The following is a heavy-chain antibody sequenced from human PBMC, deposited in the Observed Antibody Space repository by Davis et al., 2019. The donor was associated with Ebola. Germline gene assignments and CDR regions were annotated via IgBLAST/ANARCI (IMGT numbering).Heavy chain of an antibody. D-gene: IGHD2-15*01. V-gene: IGHV5-51*01. CDR3: ARPRGYCSDSSCYVDF. CDR1: GYSFASYW. Sequence: PGGSLRLSCKGSGYSFASYWIGWVRQQAGKGLEWMGTIYPGDSDTRYSPSFQGQVTISADKSISTAYLQWSSLKASDTAMYYCARPRGYCSDSSCYVDFWGQGTLVTVSS. J-gene: IGHJ4*02. CDR2: IYPGDSDT.